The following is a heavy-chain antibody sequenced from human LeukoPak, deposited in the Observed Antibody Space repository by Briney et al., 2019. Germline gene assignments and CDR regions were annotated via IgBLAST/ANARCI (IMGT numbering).Heavy chain of an antibody. V-gene: IGHV4-34*01. CDR2: INHSGST. D-gene: IGHD6-19*01. CDR1: GGSFSGYD. CDR3: ARYSSPDY. Sequence: PSETLSLTCAVYGGSFSGYDWSWIRQPPGKGLEWIGEINHSGSTNYNPSLKSRVTISVDTSKNQFSLKLSTVTAADTAVYYCARYSSPDYWGQGTLVTVSS. J-gene: IGHJ4*02.